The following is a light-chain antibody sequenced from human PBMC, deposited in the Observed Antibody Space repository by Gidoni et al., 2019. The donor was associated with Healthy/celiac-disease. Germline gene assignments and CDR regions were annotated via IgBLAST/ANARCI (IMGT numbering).Light chain of an antibody. CDR3: QQYGSTPLT. J-gene: IGKJ4*01. V-gene: IGKV3-20*01. Sequence: IVLTQSPGTLSLSPGERATLSCRASQSISSSNLAWYHQKPGQAPGLLLYGASSRATGIPDRFSGSGSGTDFTLTISRLEPEDFAVYYCQQYGSTPLTFGGGTKVEIK. CDR1: QSISSSN. CDR2: GAS.